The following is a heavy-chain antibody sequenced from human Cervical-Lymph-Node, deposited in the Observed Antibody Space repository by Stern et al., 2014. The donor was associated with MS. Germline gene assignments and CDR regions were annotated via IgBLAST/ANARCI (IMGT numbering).Heavy chain of an antibody. V-gene: IGHV1-24*01. CDR2: FVPEDGET. D-gene: IGHD3-3*01. J-gene: IGHJ6*02. Sequence: VQLVQSGAEVKKPGASVKVSCKVSGYTLTELYMHWVRQAPGKGLEWMGGFVPEDGETIYAQKFQGRVTMTEDTSTGTAYMELSSLRSEDTAVYYCATDRDDFRSGYSAPTKGYGLDVWGQGTTVTVTS. CDR1: GYTLTELY. CDR3: ATDRDDFRSGYSAPTKGYGLDV.